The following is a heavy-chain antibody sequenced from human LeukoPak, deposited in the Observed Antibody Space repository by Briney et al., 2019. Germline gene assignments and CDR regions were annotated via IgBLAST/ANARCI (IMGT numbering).Heavy chain of an antibody. CDR1: GFTFGDYA. J-gene: IGHJ4*02. D-gene: IGHD5-24*01. Sequence: GGSLRLSCTASGFTFGDYAMSWVRQAPGKGLEWVGFIRSKAYGGTTEYAASVKGRFTISRDDSKSIAYLQMNSLKTEDTAAYYCTRDSPGSLRWLPQTVYDYWGQGTLVTVSS. V-gene: IGHV3-49*04. CDR3: TRDSPGSLRWLPQTVYDY. CDR2: IRSKAYGGTT.